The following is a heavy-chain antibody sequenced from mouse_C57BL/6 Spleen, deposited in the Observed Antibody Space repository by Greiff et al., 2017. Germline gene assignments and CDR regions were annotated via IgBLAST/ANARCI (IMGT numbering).Heavy chain of an antibody. Sequence: VKLQESGAELVKPGASVKMSCKASGYTFTTYPIEWMKQNHGKSLEWIGNFHPYNDDTKYNEKFKGKATLTVEKSSSTVYLELSRLTSDDSAVYYCARGYEGDYYAMDYWGQGTSVTVSS. CDR1: GYTFTTYP. CDR3: ARGYEGDYYAMDY. CDR2: FHPYNDDT. J-gene: IGHJ4*01. D-gene: IGHD2-2*01. V-gene: IGHV1-47*01.